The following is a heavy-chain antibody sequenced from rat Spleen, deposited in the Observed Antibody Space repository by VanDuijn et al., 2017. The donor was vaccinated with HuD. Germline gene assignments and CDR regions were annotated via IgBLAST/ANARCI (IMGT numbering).Heavy chain of an antibody. J-gene: IGHJ2*01. D-gene: IGHD1-1*01. V-gene: IGHV3-1*01. CDR3: AMEAYNYFDY. CDR1: GFSITSNY. Sequence: EVQLQESGPGLVKPSQSLSLTCSVTGFSITSNYWAWIRKFPGNKMEWIGHISYSGSTSYNPSLKSRISITRDTSKNQFFLQLNSVTTEDTATYYCAMEAYNYFDYWGQGVMVTVSS. CDR2: ISYSGST.